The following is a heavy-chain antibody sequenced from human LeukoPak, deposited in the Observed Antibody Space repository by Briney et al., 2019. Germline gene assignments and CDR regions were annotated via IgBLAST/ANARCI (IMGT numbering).Heavy chain of an antibody. CDR3: ARETGGPETYYYYMDV. Sequence: SVKVSCKASGGTFSSYAISWVRQAPGQGLEWMGRIIPLFGTANYAQKFQGRVTITTDESTSTAYMELSSLRSEDTAVYYCARETGGPETYYYYMDVWGKGTTVTVSS. CDR2: IIPLFGTA. J-gene: IGHJ6*03. V-gene: IGHV1-69*05. CDR1: GGTFSSYA. D-gene: IGHD4-23*01.